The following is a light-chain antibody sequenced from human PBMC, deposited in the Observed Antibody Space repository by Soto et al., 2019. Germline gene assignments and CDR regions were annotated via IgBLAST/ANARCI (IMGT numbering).Light chain of an antibody. V-gene: IGKV3-15*01. CDR2: GAS. Sequence: EMVITQSPATLSVYPGERATRPCRASQSVRTNVAWYQQKPGQAPRLLIYGASTRDTGIPDRVSGSGSGTEVTLTIISLQSEDFAVYYCQHYNEWPLTFGGGTKVDI. CDR1: QSVRTN. J-gene: IGKJ4*01. CDR3: QHYNEWPLT.